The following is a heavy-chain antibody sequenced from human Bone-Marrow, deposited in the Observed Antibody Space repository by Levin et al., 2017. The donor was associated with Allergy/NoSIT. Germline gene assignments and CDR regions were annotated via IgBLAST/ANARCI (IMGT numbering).Heavy chain of an antibody. CDR3: TRDAVAAAGSTWFDP. CDR1: GFSFNNHA. CDR2: ISFDGAHK. Sequence: PSETLSLTCAASGFSFNNHALHWVRQAPDKGLEWVAVISFDGAHKFYADSVKGRFDISRDNSQNIVYLQMNSLRVEDTAIYSCTRDAVAAAGSTWFDPWGQGTLVIVSS. V-gene: IGHV3-30*09. D-gene: IGHD6-13*01. J-gene: IGHJ5*02.